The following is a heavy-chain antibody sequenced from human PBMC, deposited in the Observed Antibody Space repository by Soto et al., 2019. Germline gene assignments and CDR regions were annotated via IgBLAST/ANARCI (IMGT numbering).Heavy chain of an antibody. D-gene: IGHD6-13*01. CDR3: ASHLVMSGTRGFDN. J-gene: IGHJ4*02. Sequence: QVQLQESGPGLVKPSGTLSLTCAVSSGSIFRSNWWSWVRQPPGKGLEWIGETRNSGGANYNPSLQSRVTITVDRSKNHFFLELRSVNAAYTAVYYCASHLVMSGTRGFDNWGLGALVTVSS. CDR1: SGSIFRSNW. V-gene: IGHV4-4*02. CDR2: TRNSGGA.